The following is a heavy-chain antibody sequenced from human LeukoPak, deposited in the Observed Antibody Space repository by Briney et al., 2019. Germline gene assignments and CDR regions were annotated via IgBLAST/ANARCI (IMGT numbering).Heavy chain of an antibody. V-gene: IGHV1-69*05. CDR1: GGTFSSYA. J-gene: IGHJ4*02. D-gene: IGHD3-10*01. CDR2: IIPIFGTA. Sequence: SVKVSCKASGGTFSSYAISWVRQAPGQGLEWMGGIIPIFGTANYAQKFQGRVTITTDESTSTAYMELSSLRSEDTAVYYCARGGFGELPYYFDYWGQGTLVTVSS. CDR3: ARGGFGELPYYFDY.